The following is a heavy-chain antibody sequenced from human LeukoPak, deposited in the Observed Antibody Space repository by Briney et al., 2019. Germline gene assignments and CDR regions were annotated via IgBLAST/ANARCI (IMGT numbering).Heavy chain of an antibody. J-gene: IGHJ4*02. CDR2: INPSGGST. Sequence: GASVKVSCKASGYTFTSHYMHWVRQAPGQGLEWMGIINPSGGSTSYAQKFQGRVTMTRDTSTSTVYMELSSLRSEDTAVYYCARDRYSGSYFSELFFDYWGQGTLVTVSS. D-gene: IGHD1-26*01. CDR1: GYTFTSHY. CDR3: ARDRYSGSYFSELFFDY. V-gene: IGHV1-46*01.